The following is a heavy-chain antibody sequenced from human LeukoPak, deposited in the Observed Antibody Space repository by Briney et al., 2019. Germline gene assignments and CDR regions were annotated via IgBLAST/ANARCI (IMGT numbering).Heavy chain of an antibody. J-gene: IGHJ4*02. V-gene: IGHV3-15*07. CDR1: GFTFSNAW. Sequence: GWSLRLSCAASGFTFSNAWMNWVRQAPGKGLEWVGRIKSKTDGGTTDYAAPVEGRFTISRDDSKNTLYLQMNSLKTEDTAVYYCTTVYWSTVTMISRWGQGTLVTVSS. CDR2: IKSKTDGGTT. CDR3: TTVYWSTVTMISR. D-gene: IGHD3-22*01.